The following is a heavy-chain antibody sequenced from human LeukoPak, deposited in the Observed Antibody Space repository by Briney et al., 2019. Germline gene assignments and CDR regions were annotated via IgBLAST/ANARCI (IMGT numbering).Heavy chain of an antibody. CDR2: INPNSGGT. J-gene: IGHJ6*02. CDR3: ARSPNYDILTGVTYYYYYGMDV. Sequence: ASVKVSCKASGYTFTGYYMHWVRQAPGQGLDWMGWINPNSGGTNYAQKFQGWVTMTRDTSISTAYMELSRLRSDDTAVYYCARSPNYDILTGVTYYYYYGMDVWGQGTTVTVSS. V-gene: IGHV1-2*04. D-gene: IGHD3-9*01. CDR1: GYTFTGYY.